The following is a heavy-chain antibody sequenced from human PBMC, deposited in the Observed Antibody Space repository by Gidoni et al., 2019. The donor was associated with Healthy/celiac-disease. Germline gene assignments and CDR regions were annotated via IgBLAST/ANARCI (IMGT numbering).Heavy chain of an antibody. CDR3: ARAPPPYYDSSGYYYDWFDP. J-gene: IGHJ5*02. CDR1: GGTFRRYA. CDR2: IIPIFGTA. V-gene: IGHV1-69*01. Sequence: QVQLVQSGAEVKKPGSSVKVSCKAPGGTFRRYAISWVRQAPGQGLEWMGGIIPIFGTANYAQKFQGRVTITADEPTSTAYMELSSLRSEDTAVYYCARAPPPYYDSSGYYYDWFDPWGQGTLVTVSS. D-gene: IGHD3-22*01.